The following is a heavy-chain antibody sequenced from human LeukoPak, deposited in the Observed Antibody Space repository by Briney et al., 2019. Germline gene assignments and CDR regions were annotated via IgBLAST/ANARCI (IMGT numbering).Heavy chain of an antibody. J-gene: IGHJ4*02. CDR3: ARSPNYYDSSGYYFVDY. CDR1: GGSISSYY. D-gene: IGHD3-22*01. CDR2: IYYSGST. V-gene: IGHV4-59*01. Sequence: SETLSLTCTVSGGSISSYYWSWIRQPPGKGLEWIAYIYYSGSTNYNPSLKSRVTISVDTSKTQFSLKLSSVTAADTAVYYCARSPNYYDSSGYYFVDYWGQGTLVTVSS.